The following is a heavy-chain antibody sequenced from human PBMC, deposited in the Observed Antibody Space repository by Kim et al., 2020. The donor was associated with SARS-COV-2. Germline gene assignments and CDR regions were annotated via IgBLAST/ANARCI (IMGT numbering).Heavy chain of an antibody. D-gene: IGHD3-3*01. Sequence: ASVKVSCKVSGYTFTELSMHWVRQAPGKGLEWMGGFDPEDGETIYAQKFQGRVTMTEDTSTDTAYMELSSLRSEDTAVYYCATGRSTIFGVVPRYGMDIWGQGTTVTVSS. J-gene: IGHJ6*02. CDR1: GYTFTELS. V-gene: IGHV1-24*01. CDR3: ATGRSTIFGVVPRYGMDI. CDR2: FDPEDGET.